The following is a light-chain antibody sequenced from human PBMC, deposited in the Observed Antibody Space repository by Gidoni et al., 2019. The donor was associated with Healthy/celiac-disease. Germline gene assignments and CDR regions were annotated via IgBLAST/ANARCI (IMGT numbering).Light chain of an antibody. CDR3: NSRDSSGNHRV. CDR1: SLRRYY. J-gene: IGLJ2*01. Sequence: SSELTQDPAVSVALGQTVRITCQGGSLRRYYASWYQQKPGQAPVLVIYNKNNRPSGIPDRFSGSSSGNTGSLTITGAQAEDEADYYCNSRDSSGNHRVFGGGTKLTVL. CDR2: NKN. V-gene: IGLV3-19*01.